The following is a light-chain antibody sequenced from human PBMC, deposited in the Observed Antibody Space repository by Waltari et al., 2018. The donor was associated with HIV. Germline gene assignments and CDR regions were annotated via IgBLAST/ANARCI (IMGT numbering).Light chain of an antibody. CDR3: QVWDGSTDHPYVL. CDR1: KIGSKS. Sequence: SYVLTQPPSVSVAPGQTASITCGGNKIGSKSVHWYQQKPGQAPVLVVHDDSDRPSGIPERFSGSNSGNTATLTISRDEAGDEADYYCQVWDGSTDHPYVLFGGGTKLTVL. J-gene: IGLJ2*01. V-gene: IGLV3-21*02. CDR2: DDS.